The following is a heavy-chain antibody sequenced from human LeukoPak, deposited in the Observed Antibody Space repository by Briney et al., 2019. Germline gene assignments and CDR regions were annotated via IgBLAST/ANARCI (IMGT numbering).Heavy chain of an antibody. D-gene: IGHD3-10*01. CDR2: IYYTGNT. CDR1: GGSISNSSYY. Sequence: PSETLSLTCSVSGGSISNSSYYWGWVRQPPGKGLEWLGHIYYTGNTYYNPSLKSRVTISIDTSRNHFSLKLNSVTAADTAVYYCARAGWFGESSNFDYWGQGALVTVSS. J-gene: IGHJ4*02. CDR3: ARAGWFGESSNFDY. V-gene: IGHV4-39*07.